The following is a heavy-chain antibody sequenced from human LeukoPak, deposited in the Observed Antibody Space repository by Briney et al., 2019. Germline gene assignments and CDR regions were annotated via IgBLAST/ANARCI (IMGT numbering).Heavy chain of an antibody. D-gene: IGHD5-24*01. CDR1: GFTFSSYG. J-gene: IGHJ4*02. CDR2: IWYDGSNK. CDR3: AGDSGYGYNTFPTADY. Sequence: GRSLRLSCLSSGFTFSSYGMHWVRQAPGKGLEWVAFIWYDGSNKYYADSVKGRFTISRDNSENTLYLQRSSLRAEDTALYYCAGDSGYGYNTFPTADYWGQGILVTVSS. V-gene: IGHV3-33*01.